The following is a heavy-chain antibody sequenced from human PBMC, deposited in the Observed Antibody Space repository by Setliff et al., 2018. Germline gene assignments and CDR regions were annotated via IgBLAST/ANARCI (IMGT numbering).Heavy chain of an antibody. J-gene: IGHJ4*02. CDR3: SKNTLYLQMTSLRAEDTAVYYCAKPQVELRWGFES. CDR2: INHSGTT. D-gene: IGHD1-7*01. V-gene: IGHV4-34*01. Sequence: LSLTCAVYGGSFSSFYWSWIRQPPGKGLEWIGEINHSGTTNYNPSLKSRVTISVDASKKQFSLKLSSVKGRFTIFRDGSKNTLYLQMTSLRAEDTAVYYCAKPQVELRWGFESWGQGTLVTVS. CDR1: GGSFSSFY.